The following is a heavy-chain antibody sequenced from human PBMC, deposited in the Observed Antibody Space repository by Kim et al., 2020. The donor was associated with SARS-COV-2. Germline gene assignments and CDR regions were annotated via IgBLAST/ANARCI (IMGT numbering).Heavy chain of an antibody. V-gene: IGHV3-30*02. Sequence: TGRFTISRNNSKNTLYLQMNSLRAEDTAVYYCAKGTYYDILTGYFGLDYWGQGTLVTVSS. J-gene: IGHJ4*02. CDR3: AKGTYYDILTGYFGLDY. D-gene: IGHD3-9*01.